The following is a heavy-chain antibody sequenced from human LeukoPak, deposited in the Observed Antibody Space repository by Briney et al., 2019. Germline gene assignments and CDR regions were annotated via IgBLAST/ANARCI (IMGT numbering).Heavy chain of an antibody. CDR3: AKTTGGNAYDYIDY. Sequence: GGSLRLSCAASGFTFSSYGMNWVRQAPGKGLELVSATSGSGSSPNYSDSVKGRFTISRDNSKNTLYLQMNSLRAEDTAVYYCAKTTGGNAYDYIDYWGQGTLVTVSS. CDR1: GFTFSSYG. CDR2: TSGSGSSP. J-gene: IGHJ4*02. D-gene: IGHD4-23*01. V-gene: IGHV3-23*01.